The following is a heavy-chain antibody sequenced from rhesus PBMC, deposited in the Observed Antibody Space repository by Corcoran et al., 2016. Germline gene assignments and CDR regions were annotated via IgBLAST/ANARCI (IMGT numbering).Heavy chain of an antibody. CDR1: GASISGNY. Sequence: QVRLQESGPGLVKPSETLPLTCAVSGASISGNYWSWIRQAPGKGLEWIGRIYGSGGSTDYNPSLKSRVTISIDTSKNQFSLKLGSGTAADTAVYYCARDAVLGRFDVWGAGVLVTVSS. CDR3: ARDAVLGRFDV. D-gene: IGHD2-15*01. J-gene: IGHJ5-1*01. CDR2: IYGSGGST. V-gene: IGHV4S2*01.